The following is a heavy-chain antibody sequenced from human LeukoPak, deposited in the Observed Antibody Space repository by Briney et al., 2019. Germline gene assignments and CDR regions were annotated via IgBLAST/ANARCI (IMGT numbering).Heavy chain of an antibody. CDR2: ISSSGSTI. CDR3: ARGLFGPGGDGYNPPPD. J-gene: IGHJ4*02. V-gene: IGHV3-48*03. D-gene: IGHD5-24*01. CDR1: GFTFSSYE. Sequence: GGSLRLSCAASGFTFSSYEMNWVRQAPGKGLEWVSYISSSGSTIYYADSVKGRFTISRDNAKNSLYLQMNSLRAEDTAVYYCARGLFGPGGDGYNPPPDWGQGTLVTVSS.